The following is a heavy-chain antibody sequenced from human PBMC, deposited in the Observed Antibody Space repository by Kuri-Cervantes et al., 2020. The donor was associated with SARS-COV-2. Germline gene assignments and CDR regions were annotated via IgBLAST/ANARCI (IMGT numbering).Heavy chain of an antibody. CDR3: AKGSTYYGGKGGDAFDI. Sequence: GESLKISCAASGFTFSSYWMHWVRQAPGKGLVWVSRINSDGSSTSYADSVKGRFTISRDNSKNTLYLQMNSLRAEDTAVYYCAKGSTYYGGKGGDAFDIWGQGTMVTVSS. J-gene: IGHJ3*02. V-gene: IGHV3-74*01. D-gene: IGHD4-23*01. CDR1: GFTFSSYW. CDR2: INSDGSST.